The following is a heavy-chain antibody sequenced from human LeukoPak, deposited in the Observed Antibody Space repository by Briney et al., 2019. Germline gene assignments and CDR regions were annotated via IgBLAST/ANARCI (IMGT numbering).Heavy chain of an antibody. CDR1: GFTFNSYW. Sequence: GGSLRVSCAASGFTFNSYWFHWVRQAPGKGLVWVSRINSDGSDTIYADSVKGRFTISRDNAKSTVYLQMNSLKAEDTAVYYCARGGYHHGFDIWGQGTMVTVSS. J-gene: IGHJ3*02. CDR2: INSDGSDT. V-gene: IGHV3-74*01. D-gene: IGHD2-15*01. CDR3: ARGGYHHGFDI.